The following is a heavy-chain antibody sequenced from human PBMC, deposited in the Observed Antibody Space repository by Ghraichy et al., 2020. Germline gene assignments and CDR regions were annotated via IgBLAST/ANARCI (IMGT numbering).Heavy chain of an antibody. Sequence: GGSLRLSCAASGFTFSTYSMNWVRQAPGKGLEWVSSISSTSGHISYADSVKGRFTISRDSAKNSLYLQMNSLRAEDTAVYYCARVRSGTVTSGEFDYWGQGTLVTVSS. D-gene: IGHD4-17*01. J-gene: IGHJ4*02. V-gene: IGHV3-21*01. CDR1: GFTFSTYS. CDR2: ISSTSGHI. CDR3: ARVRSGTVTSGEFDY.